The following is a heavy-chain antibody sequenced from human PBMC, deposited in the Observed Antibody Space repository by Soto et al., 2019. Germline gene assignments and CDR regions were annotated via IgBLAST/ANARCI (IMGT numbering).Heavy chain of an antibody. Sequence: EVQLAESGGGLAQPGGSLRLSCAASGFTLSGYAMDWVRQSPGKGLEYVSGFRRNGVGTYYANSVQGRFTISRDNSKNTVYLQMGSLRPEDMAVYYCARRARPDFYYMDDWGKGTTDPVS. CDR1: GFTLSGYA. V-gene: IGHV3-64*01. CDR3: ARRARPDFYYMDD. J-gene: IGHJ6*03. D-gene: IGHD6-6*01. CDR2: FRRNGVGT.